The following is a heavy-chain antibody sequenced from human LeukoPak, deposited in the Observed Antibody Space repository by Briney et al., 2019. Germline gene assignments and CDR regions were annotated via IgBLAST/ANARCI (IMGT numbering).Heavy chain of an antibody. Sequence: GGSLRLSCAASGFTFSSYGMHWVRQAPGKGLEWVAVVSYDGGNKYYADSVKGRFTISRDTSNNSLYLQMSSLRAEDTAVYYCVRAIVGASVAFDFWGQGTLVTVSS. CDR1: GFTFSSYG. CDR3: VRAIVGASVAFDF. J-gene: IGHJ3*01. V-gene: IGHV3-30*03. CDR2: VSYDGGNK. D-gene: IGHD1-26*01.